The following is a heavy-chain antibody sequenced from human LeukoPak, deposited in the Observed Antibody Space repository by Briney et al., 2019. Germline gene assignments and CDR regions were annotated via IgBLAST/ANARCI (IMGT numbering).Heavy chain of an antibody. CDR3: ARGGTYSFDY. D-gene: IGHD1-26*01. Sequence: TGGSLGLSCAASGFTFSNYWMHWVRQAPGKGLVWVSRVHSDGRSTTYADSVKGRFAISRDNAKNTLYLQMNSLRVEDTAVYYCARGGTYSFDYWGRGTLVTVSS. CDR1: GFTFSNYW. J-gene: IGHJ4*02. CDR2: VHSDGRST. V-gene: IGHV3-74*01.